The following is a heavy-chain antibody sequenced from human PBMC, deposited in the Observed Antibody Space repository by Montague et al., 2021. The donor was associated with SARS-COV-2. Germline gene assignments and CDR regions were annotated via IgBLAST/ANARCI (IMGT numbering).Heavy chain of an antibody. D-gene: IGHD6-19*01. V-gene: IGHV4-59*08. CDR1: GGSTASYY. Sequence: SETLSLTCTVSGGSTASYYWNWIRQSPGKRPQWIGYIYYNGDTKYNPSLQSRVTISTDTSKNQFSLRLNSVTAADTAVYFCASGWAFDLWGQGRLVTVSS. J-gene: IGHJ3*01. CDR2: IYYNGDT. CDR3: ASGWAFDL.